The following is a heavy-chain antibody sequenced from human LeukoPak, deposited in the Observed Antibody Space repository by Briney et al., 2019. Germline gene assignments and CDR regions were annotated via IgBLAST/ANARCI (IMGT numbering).Heavy chain of an antibody. CDR3: ARGSTRIAAAGARKNWFDP. D-gene: IGHD6-13*01. V-gene: IGHV1-18*01. J-gene: IGHJ5*02. CDR2: ISAYNGNT. CDR1: GYTFISYG. Sequence: GASVKVSCKASGYTFISYGISWVRPAPGQGLEWMGWISAYNGNTNYAQKLQGRVTMTTDTSTSTAYMELRSLRSDDTAVYYCARGSTRIAAAGARKNWFDPWGQGTLVTVSS.